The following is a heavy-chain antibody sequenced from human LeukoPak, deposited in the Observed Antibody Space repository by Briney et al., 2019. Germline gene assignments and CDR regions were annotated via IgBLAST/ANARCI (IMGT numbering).Heavy chain of an antibody. CDR2: INHSGST. CDR3: ARGSGITMVRGVIINWFDP. Sequence: SETLSLTCAVYGGSFSGYYWSWIRQPRGKGLEWIGEINHSGSTNYNPSLKSRVTISVDTSKNQFSLKLSSVTAADTAVYYCARGSGITMVRGVIINWFDPWGQGTLVTVSS. CDR1: GGSFSGYY. V-gene: IGHV4-34*01. J-gene: IGHJ5*02. D-gene: IGHD3-10*01.